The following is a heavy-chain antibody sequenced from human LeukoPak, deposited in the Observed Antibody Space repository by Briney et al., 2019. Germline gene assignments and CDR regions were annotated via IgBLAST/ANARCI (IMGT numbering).Heavy chain of an antibody. Sequence: SETLSLTCTVSGGSISSGGYYWSWIRQPPGKGLEWIGEINHSGSTNYNPSLKSRVTISVDTSKNQFSLKLSSVTAADTAVYYCARGIAAAGLIDYWGQGTLVTVSS. CDR2: INHSGST. CDR1: GGSISSGGYY. CDR3: ARGIAAAGLIDY. V-gene: IGHV4-39*07. J-gene: IGHJ4*02. D-gene: IGHD6-13*01.